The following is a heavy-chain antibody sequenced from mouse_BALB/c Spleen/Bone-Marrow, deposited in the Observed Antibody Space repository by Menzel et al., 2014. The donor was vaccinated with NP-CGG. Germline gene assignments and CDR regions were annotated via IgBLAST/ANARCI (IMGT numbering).Heavy chain of an antibody. Sequence: EVQVGESGGGLVQPGGSLKLSCAASGFTFXSYGMSWVRQTPDKRLELVANINSDGGSTYYSDSVKGRFTISRDDAKNTLNLQMSSLKSEDTAMYYCSRGVDHYSWFAYWGQGTLVTVSA. CDR1: GFTFXSYG. CDR3: SRGVDHYSWFAY. J-gene: IGHJ3*01. CDR2: INSDGGST. V-gene: IGHV5-6-3*01. D-gene: IGHD1-2*01.